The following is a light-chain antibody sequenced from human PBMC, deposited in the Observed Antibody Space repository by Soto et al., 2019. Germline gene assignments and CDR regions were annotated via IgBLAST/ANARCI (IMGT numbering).Light chain of an antibody. J-gene: IGKJ4*01. Sequence: EIVLTQSPGTLSLSPGERATLSCRASQSVSSSYLAWYQQKPGQAPRLLIYRTSNRATGIPDRFSGSGSGTDFTLTISRLEPEDFAVYFCQQRRNWPLTFGGGTKVDIK. CDR3: QQRRNWPLT. CDR2: RTS. V-gene: IGKV3D-20*02. CDR1: QSVSSSY.